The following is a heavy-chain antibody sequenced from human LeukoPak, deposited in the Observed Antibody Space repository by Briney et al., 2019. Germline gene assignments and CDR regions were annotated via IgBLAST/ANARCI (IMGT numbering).Heavy chain of an antibody. CDR2: TYYRSKWYN. CDR3: AREGPDSSGYYSIHSDYYYGMDV. Sequence: SQTLSLTCAISGGSVSSNSAAWNWIRQSPSRGLEWLGRTYYRSKWYNDYAVSVKSRITINPDTSKNQFSLQLNSVTPEDTAVYYCAREGPDSSGYYSIHSDYYYGMDVWGQGTTVTVSS. V-gene: IGHV6-1*01. D-gene: IGHD3-22*01. J-gene: IGHJ6*02. CDR1: GGSVSSNSAA.